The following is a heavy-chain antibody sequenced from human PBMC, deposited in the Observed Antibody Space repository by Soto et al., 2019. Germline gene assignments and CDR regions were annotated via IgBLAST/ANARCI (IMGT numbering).Heavy chain of an antibody. J-gene: IGHJ5*02. CDR3: ARGVVGAAGENWFDP. CDR2: ISYSGST. D-gene: IGHD6-13*01. CDR1: GGSISSFY. Sequence: KASETLSLTCTVSGGSISSFYWSWIRQPPGKGLEWIGYISYSGSTNYSPSLKSRVTMSADTSKNQFSLRLTSITTADTAVYYCARGVVGAAGENWFDPWGQGTLVTVSS. V-gene: IGHV4-59*12.